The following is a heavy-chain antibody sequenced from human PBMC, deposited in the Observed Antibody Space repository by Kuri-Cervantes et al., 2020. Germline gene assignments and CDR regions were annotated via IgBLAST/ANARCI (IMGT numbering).Heavy chain of an antibody. V-gene: IGHV3-7*01. CDR3: ARGGSEDYYDSSEYYYYGMDV. J-gene: IGHJ6*02. CDR2: IKQDGSEK. Sequence: GESLKISCAASGFTFSSYWMSWVRQAPGKGLEWVANIKQDGSEKYYVDSVKGRFTISRDNAKNSLYLQMNSLRAEDTAVYYCARGGSEDYYDSSEYYYYGMDVWGQGTTVTVSS. CDR1: GFTFSSYW. D-gene: IGHD3-22*01.